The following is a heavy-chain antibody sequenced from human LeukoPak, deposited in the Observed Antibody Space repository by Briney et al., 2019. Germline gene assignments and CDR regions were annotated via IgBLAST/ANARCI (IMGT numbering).Heavy chain of an antibody. V-gene: IGHV4-39*07. Sequence: SETLSLTCTVSGGSISSSSYYWGWIRQPPGKGLEWIGSIYYSGSTYYNPSLKSRVTISVDTSKNQFSLKLSSVTAEDTAVYYCATAGDLRFLEWAKYYYMDVWGKGTTVTVSS. D-gene: IGHD3-3*01. CDR3: ATAGDLRFLEWAKYYYMDV. CDR2: IYYSGST. CDR1: GGSISSSSYY. J-gene: IGHJ6*03.